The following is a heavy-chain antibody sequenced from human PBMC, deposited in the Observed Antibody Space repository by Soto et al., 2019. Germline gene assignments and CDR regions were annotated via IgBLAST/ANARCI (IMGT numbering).Heavy chain of an antibody. V-gene: IGHV1-69*13. D-gene: IGHD2-15*01. J-gene: IGHJ4*02. CDR2: IIPIFGTT. CDR1: GTTFSNYA. Sequence: SVKVSCKASGTTFSNYAIIWVRQAPGQGLEWMGGIIPIFGTTNYPQKFQGRLTITADESTSTVYMELSSLTSEGTAVYYCVARRYCSGGSCPDYFDYWGQGTLVTVSS. CDR3: VARRYCSGGSCPDYFDY.